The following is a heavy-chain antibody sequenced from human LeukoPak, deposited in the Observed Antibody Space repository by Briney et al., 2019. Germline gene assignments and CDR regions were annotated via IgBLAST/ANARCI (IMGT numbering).Heavy chain of an antibody. CDR3: AKGGWLDD. D-gene: IGHD6-19*01. V-gene: IGHV3-23*01. CDR2: ITGRSDKT. CDR1: GFNFNKYD. J-gene: IGHJ4*02. Sequence: GGSLRLSCAASGFNFNKYDKTWARQAPGKGLEWVSTITGRSDKTYYTDSVKGRFVTSRDNSKDTLYLHMNSLRAEDTALYYCAKGGWLDDLGQGALVTVSS.